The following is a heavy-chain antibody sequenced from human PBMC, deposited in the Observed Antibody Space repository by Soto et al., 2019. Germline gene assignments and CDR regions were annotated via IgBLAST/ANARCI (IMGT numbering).Heavy chain of an antibody. Sequence: GGSLRLSCAASGFTFSSYGMHWVRQAPGKGLEWVAVIWYDGSNKYYADTVKGRFTISRDNSKNTLYLQMNSLRAEDTAVYYCARDRSQLVSWRFDPWGQGTLVTVSS. D-gene: IGHD6-13*01. CDR1: GFTFSSYG. CDR2: IWYDGSNK. V-gene: IGHV3-33*01. J-gene: IGHJ5*02. CDR3: ARDRSQLVSWRFDP.